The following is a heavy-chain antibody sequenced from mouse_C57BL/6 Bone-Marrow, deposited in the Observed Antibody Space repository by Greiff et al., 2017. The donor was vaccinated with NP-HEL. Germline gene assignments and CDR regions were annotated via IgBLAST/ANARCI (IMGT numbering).Heavy chain of an antibody. J-gene: IGHJ4*01. D-gene: IGHD2-2*01. Sequence: EVNVVESGGGLVKPGGSLKLSCAASGFTFSSYAMSWVRQTPEKRLEWVATISDGGSYTYYPDNVKGRFTISRDNAKNNLYLQMSHLKSEDTAMYYCARGGLWLRRGYYAMDYWGQGTSVTVSS. V-gene: IGHV5-4*03. CDR2: ISDGGSYT. CDR1: GFTFSSYA. CDR3: ARGGLWLRRGYYAMDY.